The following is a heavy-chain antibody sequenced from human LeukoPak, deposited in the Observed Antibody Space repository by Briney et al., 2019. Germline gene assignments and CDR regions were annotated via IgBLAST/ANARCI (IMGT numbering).Heavy chain of an antibody. CDR3: ARGSNWGWNWFAP. J-gene: IGHJ5*02. CDR1: GYTFTCYY. D-gene: IGHD7-27*01. V-gene: IGHV1-2*02. CDR2: INPNSGGT. Sequence: ASVKVSCKASGYTFTCYYLHWVRQAPGQGREWRGWINPNSGGTNYAQKFHGRVTMTRDTSITTPYMELSTLTSDDTAVYYCARGSNWGWNWFAPWGQGTLVTVSS.